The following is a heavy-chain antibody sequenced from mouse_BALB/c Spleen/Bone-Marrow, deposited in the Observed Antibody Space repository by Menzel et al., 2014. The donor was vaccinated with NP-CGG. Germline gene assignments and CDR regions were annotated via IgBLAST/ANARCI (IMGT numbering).Heavy chain of an antibody. Sequence: QVQLQQSGAELVKPGASVKLSCKASGYTFTSYWMHWVKLRPGQGFEWIGEINPNNGGSNYNEKFKRKATLTVDKSSSTAYMQLNSLTSEDSAVYYCTRFFYGSSDYAMDNWGQGTSVTVSS. D-gene: IGHD1-1*01. CDR1: GYTFTSYW. J-gene: IGHJ4*01. CDR3: TRFFYGSSDYAMDN. CDR2: INPNNGGS. V-gene: IGHV1S81*02.